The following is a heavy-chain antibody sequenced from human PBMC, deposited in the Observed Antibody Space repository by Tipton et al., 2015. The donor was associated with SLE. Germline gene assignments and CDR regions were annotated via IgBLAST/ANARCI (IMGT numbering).Heavy chain of an antibody. CDR3: AKDRFISSGFPKAYYYYMDV. CDR2: LYPSGGT. V-gene: IGHV4-4*07. D-gene: IGHD3-10*01. CDR1: GDSIRNYY. J-gene: IGHJ6*03. Sequence: TLSLTCTVSGDSIRNYYWSWIRQPAGKGLEWIGRLYPSGGTNYNPSLKSRVTISLDTSKNPFSLNFSSVTAADTAVYYCAKDRFISSGFPKAYYYYMDVWGKGTTVTISS.